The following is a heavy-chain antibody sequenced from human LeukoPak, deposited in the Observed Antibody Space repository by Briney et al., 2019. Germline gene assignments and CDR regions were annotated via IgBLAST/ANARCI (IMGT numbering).Heavy chain of an antibody. J-gene: IGHJ6*02. D-gene: IGHD3-3*01. Sequence: ASVKVSCKASGGTFISYAISWVRQAPGQGLEWMGIINPSGGSTSYAQKFQGRVTMTRNTSISTAYMELSSLRSEDTAVYYCARGPTYYDFWSGPYYYGMDVWGQGTTVTVSS. CDR1: GGTFISYA. CDR2: INPSGGST. CDR3: ARGPTYYDFWSGPYYYGMDV. V-gene: IGHV1-8*02.